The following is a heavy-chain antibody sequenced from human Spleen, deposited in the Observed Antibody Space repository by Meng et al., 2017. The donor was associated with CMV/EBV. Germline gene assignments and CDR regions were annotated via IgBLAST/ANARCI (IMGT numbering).Heavy chain of an antibody. D-gene: IGHD3-22*01. CDR2: IYWDDDK. CDR3: AQSHRSYDSSGYYYAEYFQN. J-gene: IGHJ1*01. Sequence: QITLKESGPTLVKPXXXXTLXXTXXRLLLSTSGVGVGWIRQPPGKALEWLALIYWDDDKRYSPSLKSRLTITKDTSKNQVVLTMTNMDPVDTATYYCAQSHRSYDSSGYYYAEYFQNWGQGTLVTVAS. CDR1: RLLLSTSGVG. V-gene: IGHV2-5*02.